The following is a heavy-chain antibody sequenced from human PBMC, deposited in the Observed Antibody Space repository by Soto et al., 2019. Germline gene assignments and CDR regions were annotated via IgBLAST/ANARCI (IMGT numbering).Heavy chain of an antibody. CDR3: ARSGGKGRAGDYDIFDM. V-gene: IGHV3-7*01. CDR1: GFMFSSYW. D-gene: IGHD3-16*01. J-gene: IGHJ3*02. CDR2: IKPDGSQE. Sequence: EVQLVESGGGLVQPGGSLRLSCAASGFMFSSYWMSWVRQAPGKGLEWVANIKPDGSQESYVDSLKGRFTISRDNAKNSLYLQMNRLGDGDTAVYYCARSGGKGRAGDYDIFDMWGQGTMVTVSS.